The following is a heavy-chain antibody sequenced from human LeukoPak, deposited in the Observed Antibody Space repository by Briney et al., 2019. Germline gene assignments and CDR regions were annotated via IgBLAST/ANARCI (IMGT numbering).Heavy chain of an antibody. V-gene: IGHV3-30-3*01. J-gene: IGHJ4*02. CDR3: ASTGYSSG. CDR1: GFTFSSYA. D-gene: IGHD6-19*01. CDR2: ISYDGSNK. Sequence: GGSLRLSFAASGFTFSSYAMHWVRRAPGKGLEWVAVISYDGSNKYYADSVKGRFTISRDNSKNTLYLQMNSLRAEDTAVYYCASTGYSSGWGQGTLVTVSS.